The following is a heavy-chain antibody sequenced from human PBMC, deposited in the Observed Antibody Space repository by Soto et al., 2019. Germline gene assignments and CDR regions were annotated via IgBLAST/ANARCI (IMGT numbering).Heavy chain of an antibody. CDR1: GYTFTSYG. J-gene: IGHJ6*02. V-gene: IGHV1-18*01. CDR3: ARGGDVNYYHGMDV. CDR2: ISAYNGKT. D-gene: IGHD5-12*01. Sequence: QVQLVQSGGEVKKPGASVKLSCTASGYTFTSYGISWVRQAPGQGLEWMGWISAYNGKTNYAQNVQGRVTMTTDTPTRTAYMALRSLRSDDTAGYYCARGGDVNYYHGMDVWGQGTTVTVSS.